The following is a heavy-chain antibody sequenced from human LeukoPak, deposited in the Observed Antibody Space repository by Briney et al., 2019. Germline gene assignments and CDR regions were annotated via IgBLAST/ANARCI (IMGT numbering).Heavy chain of an antibody. CDR3: ARAAELYDFWGGNGPFDL. CDR2: IHISGTT. Sequence: KPSETLSLSCTVSGGSIRHYYWTWIRQFAGKRLEWIGRIHISGTTNYNPSLKSRVTMSVDTSKNNFFLNLTSVTAADTAVYYCARAAELYDFWGGNGPFDLWGQGKMVTVSS. CDR1: GGSIRHYY. V-gene: IGHV4-4*07. D-gene: IGHD3-3*01. J-gene: IGHJ3*01.